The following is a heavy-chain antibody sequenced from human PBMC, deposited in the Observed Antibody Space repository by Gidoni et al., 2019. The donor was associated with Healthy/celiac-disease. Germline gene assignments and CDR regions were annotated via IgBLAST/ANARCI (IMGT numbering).Heavy chain of an antibody. CDR2: IYSGGST. D-gene: IGHD2-21*02. V-gene: IGHV3-66*01. CDR3: ARETYCGGDCYPRTYYFDY. CDR1: GFTVSSNY. J-gene: IGHJ4*02. Sequence: VQLVESGGGLVQPGGSLRLSCAASGFTVSSNYMSWVRQAPGKRLDWVSVIYSGGSTYYADSVKGRFTISRDNSKNTLYLQMNSLRAEDTAVYYCARETYCGGDCYPRTYYFDYWGQGTLVTVSS.